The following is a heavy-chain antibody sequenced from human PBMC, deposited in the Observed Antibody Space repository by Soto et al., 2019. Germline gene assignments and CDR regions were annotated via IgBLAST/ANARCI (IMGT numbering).Heavy chain of an antibody. CDR2: IWYDGSNK. CDR1: GFTFSSYG. J-gene: IGHJ6*02. Sequence: QVQLVESGGGVVQPGRSLRLSCAASGFTFSSYGMHWVRQAPGKGLEWVAVIWYDGSNKYYADSVKGRFTISRDNSKNTLDLQMNSLRAEDTAVYYCARDGRLAVAGMDVWGQGTTVTVSS. D-gene: IGHD6-19*01. V-gene: IGHV3-33*01. CDR3: ARDGRLAVAGMDV.